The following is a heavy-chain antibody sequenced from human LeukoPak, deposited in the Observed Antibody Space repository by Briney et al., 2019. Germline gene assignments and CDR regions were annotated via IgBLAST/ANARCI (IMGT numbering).Heavy chain of an antibody. CDR2: ISRSGSTI. CDR3: ARDGWVVGATLAFDI. J-gene: IGHJ3*02. Sequence: HSGGSLRLSCAASGFTFSSYEMNWVRQAPGKGLEWFSSISRSGSTIYYADSVKGRFTISRDNAKNSLYLQMNSLRAEDTAVYYCARDGWVVGATLAFDIWGQGTMVTVSS. V-gene: IGHV3-48*03. D-gene: IGHD1-26*01. CDR1: GFTFSSYE.